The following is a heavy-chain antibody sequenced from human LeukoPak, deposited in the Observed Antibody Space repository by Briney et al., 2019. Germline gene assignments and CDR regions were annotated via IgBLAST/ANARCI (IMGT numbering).Heavy chain of an antibody. CDR2: IRYDGSNK. D-gene: IGHD1-26*01. V-gene: IGHV3-30*02. CDR1: GFTFSSHG. J-gene: IGHJ4*02. CDR3: AKQATRELLY. Sequence: GGSLRLSCAASGFTFSSHGMHWIRQAPGKGLEWVAFIRYDGSNKYYADSVKGRFTISRDNSKNTLYLQMNSLRAEDTAVYYCAKQATRELLYWGQGTLVTVSS.